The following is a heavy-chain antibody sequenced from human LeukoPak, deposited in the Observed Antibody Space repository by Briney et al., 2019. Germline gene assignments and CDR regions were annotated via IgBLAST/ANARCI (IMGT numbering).Heavy chain of an antibody. J-gene: IGHJ4*02. CDR2: FDPEDGET. D-gene: IGHD1-1*01. V-gene: IGHV1-24*01. CDR3: ATANWNDKGEIDS. CDR1: GYTLTELS. Sequence: GASVKVSCKVSGYTLTELSMHWVRQAPGKGLEWMGGFDPEDGETIYAKKFHGRVTMTEDTSTDTAYMELSSLTSEDTAVYYCATANWNDKGEIDSWGQGTLVTVSS.